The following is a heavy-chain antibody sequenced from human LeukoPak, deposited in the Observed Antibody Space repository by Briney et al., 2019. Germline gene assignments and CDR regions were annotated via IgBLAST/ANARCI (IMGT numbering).Heavy chain of an antibody. D-gene: IGHD5-24*01. V-gene: IGHV4-34*01. CDR3: ARGRGYNAFDY. J-gene: IGHJ4*02. CDR1: GGSFSGYY. Sequence: SETLSLTCAVYGGSFSGYYWSWLRQPPGKGLEWIGEINHSGSTNFNPSLKSRVTISVDTSKNQFSLKLSSVTAADTAVYYCARGRGYNAFDYWGQGTLVTVSS. CDR2: INHSGST.